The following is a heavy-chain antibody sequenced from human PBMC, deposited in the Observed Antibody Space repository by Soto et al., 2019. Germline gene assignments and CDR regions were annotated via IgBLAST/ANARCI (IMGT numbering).Heavy chain of an antibody. J-gene: IGHJ4*02. CDR3: ARGQEYHDSSGYNDY. CDR1: GHTFTSYD. D-gene: IGHD3-22*01. CDR2: MNPNSGNQ. V-gene: IGHV1-8*01. Sequence: ASVKLSWKACGHTFTSYDINWVRQATGQGLEWMGWMNPNSGNQGSAQKFQGRVTMTRSTSINTAYMELSSLRSDDTAVYYCARGQEYHDSSGYNDYWGQGTLVTVSS.